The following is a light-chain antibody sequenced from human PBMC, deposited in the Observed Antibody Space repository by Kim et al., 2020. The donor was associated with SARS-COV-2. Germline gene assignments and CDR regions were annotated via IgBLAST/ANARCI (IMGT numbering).Light chain of an antibody. J-gene: IGLJ2*01. CDR3: QSYDTSNVV. V-gene: IGLV6-57*01. CDR2: EDN. CDR1: SGSIASYY. Sequence: GQTVTISCTRSSGSIASYYVQWYQQRPGSSPTTVIYEDNQRPSGVPERFSGSIDSSSNSASLTVSGLKTEDEADYYCQSYDTSNVVFGGGTQLTVL.